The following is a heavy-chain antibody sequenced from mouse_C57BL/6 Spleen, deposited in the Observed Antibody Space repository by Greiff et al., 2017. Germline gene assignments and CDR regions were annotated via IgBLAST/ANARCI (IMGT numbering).Heavy chain of an antibody. J-gene: IGHJ2*01. D-gene: IGHD1-1*01. Sequence: VQLQQSGAELVRPGASVKLSCKASGYTFTDYYINWVKQRPGQGLEWIARIYPGSGNTYYNEKFKGKATLTAEKSSSTAYMQLSSLTSEDSAVYCCARSGTTVVVFDYWGQGTTLTVSS. CDR1: GYTFTDYY. CDR2: IYPGSGNT. V-gene: IGHV1-76*01. CDR3: ARSGTTVVVFDY.